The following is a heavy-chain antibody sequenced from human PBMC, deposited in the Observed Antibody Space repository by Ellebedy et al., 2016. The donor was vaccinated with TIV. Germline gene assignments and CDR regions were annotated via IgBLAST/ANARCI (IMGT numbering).Heavy chain of an antibody. CDR2: IDYSGST. D-gene: IGHD2-15*01. V-gene: IGHV4-31*03. J-gene: IGHJ5*02. CDR3: ARAEREGYCSGGSCSTWFDP. Sequence: SETLSLXXTVSGGSIRRGGYYWSWIRQHPGKGLEWIGYIDYSGSTYYNPSLKSRLKISVDTSKNQFSLRLSSVTAVDTAVYYCARAEREGYCSGGSCSTWFDPWGQGTLVTVSS. CDR1: GGSIRRGGYY.